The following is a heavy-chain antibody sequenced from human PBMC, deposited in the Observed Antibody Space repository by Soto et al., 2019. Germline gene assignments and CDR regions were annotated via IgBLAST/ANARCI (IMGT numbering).Heavy chain of an antibody. V-gene: IGHV4-34*01. D-gene: IGHD3-10*01. J-gene: IGHJ4*02. CDR3: ARGGTMVRGVTLPACFDY. CDR2: INHSGST. Sequence: SEPLSMTGDTFGRSFSGSSWCRISQLQERGLKWIGEINHSGSTNYNLSFKSRVTISVDTSKNQFSLKLSSVTAADTAVYYCARGGTMVRGVTLPACFDYCGEITLFTGPS. CDR1: GRSFSGSS.